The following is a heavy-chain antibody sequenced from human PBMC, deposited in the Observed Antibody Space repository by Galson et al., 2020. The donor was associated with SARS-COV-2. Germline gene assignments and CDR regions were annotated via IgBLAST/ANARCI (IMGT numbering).Heavy chain of an antibody. V-gene: IGHV1-2*02. CDR1: GYTFTGYY. Sequence: ASVKVYCKASGYTFTGYYMHWVRQAPGQGLECMGWINPNSGGTNYAQKFQGRVTMTRDTSISTAYMELSRLRSDDTAVYYCARDPSGYCSGGFCYPHFFDYWGQGTLVTVSS. CDR2: INPNSGGT. CDR3: ARDPSGYCSGGFCYPHFFDY. D-gene: IGHD2-15*01. J-gene: IGHJ4*02.